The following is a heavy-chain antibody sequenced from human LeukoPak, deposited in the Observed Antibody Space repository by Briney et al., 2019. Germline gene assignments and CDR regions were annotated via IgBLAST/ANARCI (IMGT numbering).Heavy chain of an antibody. J-gene: IGHJ4*02. D-gene: IGHD5-18*01. CDR1: GFTFRTYG. CDR3: ARDLGYSSGGDY. V-gene: IGHV3-48*04. CDR2: ISGTGETT. Sequence: PGGSLRLSCVGTGFTFRTYGMTWVRQAPGKGLEWVSLISGTGETTFYADSVKGRFTISRDNAKNSLYLQMNSLRAEDTAVYYCARDLGYSSGGDYWGQGTLVTVSS.